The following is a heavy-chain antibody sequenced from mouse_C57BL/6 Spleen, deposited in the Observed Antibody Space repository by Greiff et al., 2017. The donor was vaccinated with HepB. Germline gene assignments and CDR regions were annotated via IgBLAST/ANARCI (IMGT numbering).Heavy chain of an antibody. J-gene: IGHJ2*01. V-gene: IGHV1-9*01. CDR1: GYTFTGYW. D-gene: IGHD3-2*02. Sequence: VKLMESGAELMKPGASVKLSCKATGYTFTGYWIAWVKQRPGHGLEWIGEILPGSGSTNYNEKFKGKATFTADTSSNTAYMQLSSLTTEDSAIYYCARGRGQLRLRGDDYWGQGTTLTVSS. CDR2: ILPGSGST. CDR3: ARGRGQLRLRGDDY.